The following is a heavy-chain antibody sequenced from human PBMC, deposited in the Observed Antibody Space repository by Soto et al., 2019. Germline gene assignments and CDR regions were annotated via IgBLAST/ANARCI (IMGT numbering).Heavy chain of an antibody. D-gene: IGHD3-9*01. J-gene: IGHJ6*02. CDR2: ISSSSSYI. CDR1: GFTFSSYS. Sequence: EVPLVESGGGLVKPGGTLRLSCAASGFTFSSYSMNWVRQAPGKGLEWVSSISSSSSYIYYADSVKGRFTISRDNANNSRYLQMNRLIAEDTAVYYCARAGTVRYFDGTTDYYGMDVGGQGTTVTVSS. CDR3: ARAGTVRYFDGTTDYYGMDV. V-gene: IGHV3-21*01.